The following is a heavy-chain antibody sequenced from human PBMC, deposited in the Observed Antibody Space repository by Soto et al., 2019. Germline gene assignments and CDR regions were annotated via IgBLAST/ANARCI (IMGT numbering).Heavy chain of an antibody. CDR2: ISYDGSNK. CDR1: GFRFSSYG. Sequence: GGSLRLSCAASGFRFSSYGMHWVRQAPGKGLEWVAVISYDGSNKYYADSVKGRFTISRDSSKNTLYLQMNSLRAEDAAVYYCANVIITSCPDYYYGMDVWGQGTTVTVSS. V-gene: IGHV3-30*18. D-gene: IGHD2-2*01. J-gene: IGHJ6*02. CDR3: ANVIITSCPDYYYGMDV.